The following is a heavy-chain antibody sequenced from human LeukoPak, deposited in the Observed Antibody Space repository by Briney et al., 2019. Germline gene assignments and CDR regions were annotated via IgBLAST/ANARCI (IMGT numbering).Heavy chain of an antibody. J-gene: IGHJ5*02. Sequence: SETLSLTCTVSGGSISSSSYYWGWIRQPPGKGLEWIRSIYYSGSTYYNPSLKSRVTISVDTPKNQFSLKLSSVTAADTAVYYCATSSVVVPAVGGGINWFDPWGQGTLVTVSS. CDR1: GGSISSSSYY. CDR3: ATSSVVVPAVGGGINWFDP. CDR2: IYYSGST. D-gene: IGHD2-2*01. V-gene: IGHV4-39*07.